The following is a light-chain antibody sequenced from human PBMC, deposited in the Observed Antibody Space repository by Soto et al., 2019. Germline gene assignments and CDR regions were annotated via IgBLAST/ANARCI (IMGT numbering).Light chain of an antibody. CDR3: QHRGKWPRT. V-gene: IGKV3-11*01. CDR1: QSVSSY. Sequence: EIVLTQSPATLSLSPGERATLSCRASQSVSSYLAWYQQKPGQAPRLLIYGASNRATGIPARFSGSGSGIDFTLIISSLEPEDFAVYYCQHRGKWPRTFGQGTKLEI. J-gene: IGKJ2*01. CDR2: GAS.